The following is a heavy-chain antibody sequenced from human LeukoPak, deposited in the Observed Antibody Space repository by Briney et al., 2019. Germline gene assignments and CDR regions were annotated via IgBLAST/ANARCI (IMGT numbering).Heavy chain of an antibody. D-gene: IGHD3-3*01. CDR2: INHSGST. V-gene: IGHV4-34*01. J-gene: IGHJ6*03. Sequence: SSETLSLTCAVYGGSFSGYYWTWIRQPPGKGLEWIGEINHSGSTNYNPSLKSRVTISVDTSKNQFSLKMNSVTAADTAVYYCAKHGHYDFWRELYYYSYSMDVWGKGTTVTVSS. CDR1: GGSFSGYY. CDR3: AKHGHYDFWRELYYYSYSMDV.